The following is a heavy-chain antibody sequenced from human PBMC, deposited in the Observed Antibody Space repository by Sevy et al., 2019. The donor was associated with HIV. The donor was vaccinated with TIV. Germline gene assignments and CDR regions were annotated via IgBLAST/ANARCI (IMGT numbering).Heavy chain of an antibody. CDR2: MWYDGNNK. Sequence: GGSLRLSCTASGFTFSSFGILWVRQAPGKGLEWVALMWYDGNNKYYADSVKGRFTISRDSSKNTLYLQMNNLRAEDMAVYYCARGPSLIVAGAAGYLDYWGQGTLVTVSS. CDR1: GFTFSSFG. J-gene: IGHJ4*02. CDR3: ARGPSLIVAGAAGYLDY. V-gene: IGHV3-33*01. D-gene: IGHD2-21*01.